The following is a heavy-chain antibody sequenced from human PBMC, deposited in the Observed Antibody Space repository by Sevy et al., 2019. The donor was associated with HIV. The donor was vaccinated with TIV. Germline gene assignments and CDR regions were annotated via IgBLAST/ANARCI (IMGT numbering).Heavy chain of an antibody. J-gene: IGHJ4*02. CDR3: ARDPTIFGVAAVWYFDY. CDR1: GYTFTSYG. V-gene: IGHV1-18*01. D-gene: IGHD3-3*01. CDR2: ISAYNGNT. Sequence: ASVKVSCKASGYTFTSYGISWVRQAPGQGLEWMGWISAYNGNTNYAQKLQGRVTMTTDTSTSTAYMELRSLRSDDTAVYYCARDPTIFGVAAVWYFDYWGQGTLVTVSS.